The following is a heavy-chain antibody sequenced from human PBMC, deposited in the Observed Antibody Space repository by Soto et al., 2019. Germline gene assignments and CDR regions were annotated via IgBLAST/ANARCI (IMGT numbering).Heavy chain of an antibody. J-gene: IGHJ2*01. CDR2: IYDSGST. D-gene: IGHD3-10*01. CDR3: ARDERGWYFDL. CDR1: GGSISSGYY. Sequence: QVQLQESGPGLVKPSQTLSLTCTVSGGSISSGYYWSWIRQHPGKGLEWIGYVYGYIYDSGSTHYNPSLKSRVTISTDTSKNQFSLELRSLTAADTAVYYCARDERGWYFDLWGRGTLVTVSS. V-gene: IGHV4-31*03.